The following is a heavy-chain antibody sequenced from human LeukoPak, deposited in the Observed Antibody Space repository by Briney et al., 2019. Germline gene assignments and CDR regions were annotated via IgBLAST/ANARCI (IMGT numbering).Heavy chain of an antibody. J-gene: IGHJ4*02. Sequence: VASVKVSCKASGGTFSSYAISWVRQAPGQGLEWMGRIIPILGIANYAQKFQGRVTITADKSTSTAYMELSSLRSDDTAVYYCARDLYGSGSYNHYWGQGTLVTVSS. CDR2: IIPILGIA. V-gene: IGHV1-69*04. D-gene: IGHD3-10*01. CDR3: ARDLYGSGSYNHY. CDR1: GGTFSSYA.